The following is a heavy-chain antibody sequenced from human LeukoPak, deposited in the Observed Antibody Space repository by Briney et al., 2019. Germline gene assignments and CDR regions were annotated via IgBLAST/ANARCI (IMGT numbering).Heavy chain of an antibody. V-gene: IGHV3-74*01. D-gene: IGHD5/OR15-5a*01. CDR1: GFTFNTYW. CDR3: ASGVYDSLYYFDY. CDR2: VTPDGRST. Sequence: PGGSLRLSCAASGFTFNTYWMHWVRQAPGKGLVWVSRVTPDGRSTAYADSVMGRFTISRDNAKNMLYLQMNSLRAEDTAVYYCASGVYDSLYYFDYWGRGTLVTVSS. J-gene: IGHJ4*02.